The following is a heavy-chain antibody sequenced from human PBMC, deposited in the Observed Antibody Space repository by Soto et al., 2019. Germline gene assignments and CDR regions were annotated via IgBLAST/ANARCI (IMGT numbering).Heavy chain of an antibody. V-gene: IGHV3-7*03. J-gene: IGHJ4*02. CDR2: IERYGSEK. CDR1: GFMFGSDW. Sequence: EVQLVESGGGLVQPGGSLRLSCTASGFMFGSDWMTWVRHGPGKGLQWVANIERYGSEKYYVDSVKGRFTISRDNADNSVFLDMNNLRVDDTAIYYCARVRATDYEIDYWGQGALVTVSS. CDR3: ARVRATDYEIDY. D-gene: IGHD4-17*01.